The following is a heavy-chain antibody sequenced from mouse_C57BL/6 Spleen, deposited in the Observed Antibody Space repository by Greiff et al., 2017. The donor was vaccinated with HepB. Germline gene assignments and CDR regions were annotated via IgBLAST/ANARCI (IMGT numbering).Heavy chain of an antibody. CDR3: ARGSSSYWFAY. V-gene: IGHV5-17*01. J-gene: IGHJ3*01. Sequence: DVMLVESGGGLVKPGGSLKLSCAASGFTFSDYGMHRVRQAPEKGLEWVAYISSGSSTIYYADTVKGRFTISRDNAKNTLFLQMTSLRSEDTAMYYCARGSSSYWFAYWGQGTLVTVSA. CDR1: GFTFSDYG. D-gene: IGHD1-1*01. CDR2: ISSGSSTI.